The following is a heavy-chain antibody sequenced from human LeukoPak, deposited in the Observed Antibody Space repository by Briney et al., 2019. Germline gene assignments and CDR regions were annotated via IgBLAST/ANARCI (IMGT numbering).Heavy chain of an antibody. Sequence: GGSLRLSCVASGFIFSSYDMHWVRQTTGRGLEWVSAIGTGRDTYYLDSVKGRFTISREDAKNSLYLQMNSLSAGDTAVYYCARLVATGAFDIWGQGTMVTVSS. V-gene: IGHV3-13*01. CDR1: GFIFSSYD. CDR2: IGTGRDT. D-gene: IGHD5-12*01. CDR3: ARLVATGAFDI. J-gene: IGHJ3*02.